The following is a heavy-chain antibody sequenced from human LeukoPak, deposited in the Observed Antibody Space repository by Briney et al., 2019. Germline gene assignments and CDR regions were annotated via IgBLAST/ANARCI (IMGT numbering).Heavy chain of an antibody. J-gene: IGHJ4*02. CDR3: ARGGSPLGDFWSGYSGRYYFDY. Sequence: GGSLRLSCAASGFTFSSYSMNWVRQAPGKGLEWVSSISSSSSYIYYADSVKGRFTISRDNAKNSLYLQMNSLRAEDTAVYYCARGGSPLGDFWSGYSGRYYFDYWGQGTLVTVSS. V-gene: IGHV3-21*01. CDR2: ISSSSSYI. D-gene: IGHD3-3*01. CDR1: GFTFSSYS.